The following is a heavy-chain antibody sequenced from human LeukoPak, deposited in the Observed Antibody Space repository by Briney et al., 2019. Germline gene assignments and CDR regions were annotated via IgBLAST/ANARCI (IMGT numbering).Heavy chain of an antibody. Sequence: PSETLSLTCAVYGGSFSGYYWSWIRQPPGKGLEWIGEINHSGSANYKSSLKSRVTISIDTSKNQFSLKLSSVTAADTAVYYCARGSFPAYMTTVTTRAFPFDPWGQGTLVTVSS. CDR3: ARGSFPAYMTTVTTRAFPFDP. J-gene: IGHJ5*02. CDR1: GGSFSGYY. D-gene: IGHD4-17*01. CDR2: INHSGSA. V-gene: IGHV4-34*01.